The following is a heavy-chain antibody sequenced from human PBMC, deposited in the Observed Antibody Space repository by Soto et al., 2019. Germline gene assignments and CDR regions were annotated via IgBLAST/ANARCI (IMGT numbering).Heavy chain of an antibody. CDR1: XGSISSSSYY. D-gene: IGHD1-26*01. J-gene: IGHJ4*02. Sequence: XGSISSSSYYWGWIRQPPGKGLEWIGSIYYSGSTYYNPSLKSRVTISVDTPKNQFSLKLSSVTAADTAVYYCASQYSGSYSYWGQGTLVTVSS. CDR3: ASQYSGSYSY. V-gene: IGHV4-39*01. CDR2: IYYSGST.